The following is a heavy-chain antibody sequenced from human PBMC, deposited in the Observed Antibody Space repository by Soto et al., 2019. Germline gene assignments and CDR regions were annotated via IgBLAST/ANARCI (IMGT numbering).Heavy chain of an antibody. D-gene: IGHD2-2*01. CDR1: GFTFSSYS. V-gene: IGHV3-48*01. J-gene: IGHJ3*02. Sequence: EVPLVESGGGLVQPGGSLRLSCAASGFTFSSYSINWVRQAPGKGLEWVSYISSSSSTIYYADSVKGRFTISRDNAKNSLYLQMNSLRAEDTAVYYCARVDIVVVPAAIGGGNDAFDIWGQGTMVTVSS. CDR3: ARVDIVVVPAAIGGGNDAFDI. CDR2: ISSSSSTI.